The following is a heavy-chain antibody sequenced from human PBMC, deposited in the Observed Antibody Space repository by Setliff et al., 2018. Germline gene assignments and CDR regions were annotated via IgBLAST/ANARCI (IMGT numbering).Heavy chain of an antibody. CDR2: LHTSGST. V-gene: IGHV4-61*02. Sequence: PSETLSLTCAVSGGSLNSGSYYWSWIRQSTERGLEWLGRLHTSGSTTYNPALKGRVTISVDTSRNQFSLNLTSVTAADTALYFCARDNPILGATDYWGQGALVTVSS. D-gene: IGHD1-26*01. J-gene: IGHJ4*02. CDR1: GGSLNSGSYY. CDR3: ARDNPILGATDY.